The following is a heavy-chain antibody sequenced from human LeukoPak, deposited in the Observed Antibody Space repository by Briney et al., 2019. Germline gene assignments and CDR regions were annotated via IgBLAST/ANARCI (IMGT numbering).Heavy chain of an antibody. V-gene: IGHV1-8*03. D-gene: IGHD1-26*01. Sequence: ASVKVSCKASGYTFTSYDINWVRQATGQGLEGMGWMNPNSGNTGYGQKFQGRVTITRNTSINTAYMELSSLRSEDTAVYYCARGRRQYSEFDFWGQGTLVTVSS. CDR2: MNPNSGNT. CDR1: GYTFTSYD. CDR3: ARGRRQYSEFDF. J-gene: IGHJ4*02.